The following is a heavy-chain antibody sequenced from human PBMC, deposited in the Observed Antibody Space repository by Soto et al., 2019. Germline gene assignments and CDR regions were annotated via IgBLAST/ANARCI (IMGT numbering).Heavy chain of an antibody. Sequence: EVQLVESGGGLVQPGGSLRLSCAASGFRFNIYSMNWVRQAPGKGLEWSAYMTSDTKTIKYAESVKGRFTISRDNDNNLVYLQMNSLRDEDTAVYHCARSVEGHFVYWGQGTVVTVSA. J-gene: IGHJ4*02. CDR1: GFRFNIYS. V-gene: IGHV3-48*02. CDR2: MTSDTKTI. CDR3: ARSVEGHFVY. D-gene: IGHD6-19*01.